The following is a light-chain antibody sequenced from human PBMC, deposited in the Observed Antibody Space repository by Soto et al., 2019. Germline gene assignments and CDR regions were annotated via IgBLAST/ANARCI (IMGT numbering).Light chain of an antibody. Sequence: DIVLTQSPVTLSLSPGETATLSCRASQRVTSYLAWYHQQPGQAPRLLIHDASNRATGIPARFSGSGSGTDFTLTINSLEPEDFAVYYCQQRSNWPPSYSFGQGTKLEIK. CDR2: DAS. J-gene: IGKJ2*03. CDR3: QQRSNWPPSYS. CDR1: QRVTSY. V-gene: IGKV3-11*01.